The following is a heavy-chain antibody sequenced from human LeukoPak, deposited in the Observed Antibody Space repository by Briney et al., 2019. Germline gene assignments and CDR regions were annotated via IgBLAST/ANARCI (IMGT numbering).Heavy chain of an antibody. V-gene: IGHV1-2*06. J-gene: IGHJ4*02. CDR1: GYTFTGYY. Sequence: ASVKVSCKASGYTFTGYYMHWVRQAPGQGLEWMGRISPNSGGTNYAQKFQGRVTMTRDTSISTAYMGLSRLRSDDTAVYYCARDVDYYGSGSYYYEPVDYWGQGTLVTVSS. CDR2: ISPNSGGT. D-gene: IGHD3-10*01. CDR3: ARDVDYYGSGSYYYEPVDY.